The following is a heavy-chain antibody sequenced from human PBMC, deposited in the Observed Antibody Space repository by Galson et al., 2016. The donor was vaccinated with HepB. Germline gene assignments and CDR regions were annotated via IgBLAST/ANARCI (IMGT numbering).Heavy chain of an antibody. D-gene: IGHD1-1*01. J-gene: IGHJ6*02. CDR3: ATLYWNADDYNGMDV. CDR2: ISSSSSTK. CDR1: GFTFSTYS. Sequence: SLRLSCAASGFTFSTYSMNWVRQAPGKGLEWVSYISSSSSTKYYADSVKGRFTISRDNAKNSLYLQMNSLKASDTAMYYCATLYWNADDYNGMDVWGQGTTVTVSS. V-gene: IGHV3-48*04.